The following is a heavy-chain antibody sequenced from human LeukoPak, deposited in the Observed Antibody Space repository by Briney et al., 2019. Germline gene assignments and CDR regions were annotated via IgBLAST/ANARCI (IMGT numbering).Heavy chain of an antibody. CDR2: IWYDGSNK. CDR1: GFTFSSYG. D-gene: IGHD5-18*01. Sequence: GRSLRLSCAASGFTFSSYGMHWVRQAPGKGLEWVAVIWYDGSNKYYADSVKGRFTISRDNSKNTLYLQMNSLRAEDTAVYYCARDAGYSYGYLFDYWGQGTLVTVSS. CDR3: ARDAGYSYGYLFDY. V-gene: IGHV3-33*01. J-gene: IGHJ4*02.